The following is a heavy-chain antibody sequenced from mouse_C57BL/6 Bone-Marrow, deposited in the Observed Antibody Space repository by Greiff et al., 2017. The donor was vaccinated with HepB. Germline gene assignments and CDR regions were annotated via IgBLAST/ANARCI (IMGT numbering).Heavy chain of an antibody. CDR2: IDPSDSYT. V-gene: IGHV1S126*01. D-gene: IGHD1-1*01. CDR3: ARGGFSYGSRWYFDV. CDR1: GYSFTDYN. Sequence: QVQLKQSGPELVKPGASVKISCKASGYSFTDYNMNWVKQRPGQGLEWIGEIDPSDSYTNYNQKFKGKSTLTVDKSSSTAYMQLSSLTSEDSAVYYCARGGFSYGSRWYFDVWGTGTTVTVSS. J-gene: IGHJ1*03.